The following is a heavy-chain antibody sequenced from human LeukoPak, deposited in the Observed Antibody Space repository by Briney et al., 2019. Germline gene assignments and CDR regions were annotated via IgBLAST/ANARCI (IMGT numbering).Heavy chain of an antibody. J-gene: IGHJ6*02. V-gene: IGHV1-2*04. CDR1: GYTFTGYY. CDR3: ARAVKGGSYFRYYYYGMDV. Sequence: GASVKVSCTASGYTFTGYYMHWVRQAPGQGLEWMGWINPNSGGTNYAQKFQGWVTMTRDTSISTAYMELSRLRSDDTAVYYCARAVKGGSYFRYYYYGMDVWGQGTTVTVSS. D-gene: IGHD1-26*01. CDR2: INPNSGGT.